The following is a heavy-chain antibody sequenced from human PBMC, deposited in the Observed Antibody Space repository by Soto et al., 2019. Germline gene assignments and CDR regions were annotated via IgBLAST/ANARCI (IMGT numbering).Heavy chain of an antibody. D-gene: IGHD5-12*01. CDR1: GYTFSNYG. CDR3: AGVEMATIGIDY. CDR2: FSSYNGDA. V-gene: IGHV1-18*01. Sequence: ASVKVSCKASGYTFSNYGITWVRQAPGQGLQWMGWFSSYNGDATYAQNLQGRVTISVDTSKNQFSLKLSSVTAADTAVYYCAGVEMATIGIDYWGQGTLVTVSS. J-gene: IGHJ4*02.